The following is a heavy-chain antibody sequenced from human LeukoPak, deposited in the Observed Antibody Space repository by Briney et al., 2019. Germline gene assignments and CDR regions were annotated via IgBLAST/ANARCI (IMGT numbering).Heavy chain of an antibody. V-gene: IGHV3-64*01. CDR1: GFTFNSYA. CDR3: ARKLELDY. CDR2: ISSNGGST. Sequence: GGSLRLSCAASGFTFNSYAMSWVRQAPGKGLEYVSAISSNGGSTYYANSVKGRFTISRDNSKNTLYLQMGSLRAEDMAVYYCARKLELDYWGQGTLVTVSS. D-gene: IGHD1-1*01. J-gene: IGHJ4*02.